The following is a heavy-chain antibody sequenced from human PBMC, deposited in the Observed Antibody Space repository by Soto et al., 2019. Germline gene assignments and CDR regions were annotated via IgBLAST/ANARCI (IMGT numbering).Heavy chain of an antibody. CDR2: ISSSSSTI. J-gene: IGHJ4*02. CDR3: ARERGEWELDTYFDY. D-gene: IGHD1-26*01. V-gene: IGHV3-48*02. CDR1: GFTFSSYS. Sequence: EVQLVESGGGLVQPGGSLRLSCAASGFTFSSYSMNWVRQAPGKGLEWVSYISSSSSTISYADSVKGRFTISRDNAKNSLYLQMNSLRDEDTAVYYCARERGEWELDTYFDYWGQGTLVTVSS.